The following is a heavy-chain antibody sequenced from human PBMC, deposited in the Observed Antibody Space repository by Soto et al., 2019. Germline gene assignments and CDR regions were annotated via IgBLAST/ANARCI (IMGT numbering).Heavy chain of an antibody. CDR2: MNPNSGNT. CDR3: AGGASP. CDR1: GYTFTSSD. V-gene: IGHV1-8*01. J-gene: IGHJ5*02. Sequence: QVQLVQSGAEVKKPGASVKVSCKASGYTFTSSDINWVRQATGQGLEWMGWMNPNSGNTGYAQKFQGRITLTRSTSINTAYLELSSLSSDESAVYYCAGGASPWGQGTLVTVSS.